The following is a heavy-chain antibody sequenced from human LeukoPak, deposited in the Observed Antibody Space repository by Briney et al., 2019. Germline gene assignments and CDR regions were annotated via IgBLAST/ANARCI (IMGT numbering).Heavy chain of an antibody. CDR2: IFTSGIT. CDR1: GGSISIYY. D-gene: IGHD3-10*01. CDR3: ARESSGNYYNPLGYMDV. Sequence: SETLSLTCTFSGGSISIYYWNWIRQPAGKGLEWIGRIFTSGITNYDPSLKGRVTMSVDTSKNQFSLNLSSVTAADTAVYYCARESSGNYYNPLGYMDVWGKGTTVTVSS. V-gene: IGHV4-4*07. J-gene: IGHJ6*03.